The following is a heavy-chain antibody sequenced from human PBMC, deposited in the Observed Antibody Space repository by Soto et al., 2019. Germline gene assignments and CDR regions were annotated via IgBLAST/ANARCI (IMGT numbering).Heavy chain of an antibody. V-gene: IGHV1-69*06. Sequence: EEESSEASVKVSCKASGGTFSSYAISWVRQAPGQGLEWMGGIIPIFGTANYAQKFQGRVTITADKSTSTAYMELSSLRSEDTAVYYCARDKAAADTNYYYYGMDVWGQGTTVTVSS. CDR3: ARDKAAADTNYYYYGMDV. CDR2: IIPIFGTA. D-gene: IGHD6-13*01. CDR1: GGTFSSYA. J-gene: IGHJ6*02.